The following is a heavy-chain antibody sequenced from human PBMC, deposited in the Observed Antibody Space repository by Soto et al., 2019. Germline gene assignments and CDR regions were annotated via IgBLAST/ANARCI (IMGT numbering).Heavy chain of an antibody. CDR2: INQDGSEK. V-gene: IGHV3-7*03. J-gene: IGHJ4*02. CDR1: GFNFRNYF. D-gene: IGHD6-13*01. Sequence: PGGSLRLSCAASGFNFRNYFMNLVRQAPGKGLEWVANINQDGSEKYYVDSVKGRFTISRDNAKNSLYLQMNSLRAEDTAVYYCASMTMAPADPAFHSWGQATLVPVSS. CDR3: ASMTMAPADPAFHS.